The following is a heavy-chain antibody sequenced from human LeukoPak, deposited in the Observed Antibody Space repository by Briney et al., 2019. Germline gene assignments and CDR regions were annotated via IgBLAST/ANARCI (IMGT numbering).Heavy chain of an antibody. J-gene: IGHJ4*02. CDR3: ARHKCTNGVCYTGFDY. V-gene: IGHV4-39*01. Sequence: PSETLSLTCTVSGGSISSSSYYWGWIRQPPGKGLEWIGSIYYSGSTYYNPSLKSRVTISVDTSKNQFSLKLSSVTAADTAVYYCARHKCTNGVCYTGFDYWGQGTLVTVSS. CDR1: GGSISSSSYY. D-gene: IGHD2-8*01. CDR2: IYYSGST.